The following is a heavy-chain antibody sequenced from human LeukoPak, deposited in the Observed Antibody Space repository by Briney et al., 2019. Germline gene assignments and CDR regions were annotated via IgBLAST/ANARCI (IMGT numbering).Heavy chain of an antibody. V-gene: IGHV3-33*06. D-gene: IGHD3-22*01. CDR1: GFTFSSYG. Sequence: GRSLRLSCAASGFTFSSYGMHWVRQAPGKWLEWVAVIWYDGSNKYYADSVKGRFTISRDNSKNTLYLQMNSLRAEDTAVYYCAKDPRGGDSGYYRYFDYWGQGTLVTVSS. CDR3: AKDPRGGDSGYYRYFDY. CDR2: IWYDGSNK. J-gene: IGHJ4*02.